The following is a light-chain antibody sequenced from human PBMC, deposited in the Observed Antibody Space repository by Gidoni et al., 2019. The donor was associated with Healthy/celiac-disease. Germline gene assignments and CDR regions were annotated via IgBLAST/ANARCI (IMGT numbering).Light chain of an antibody. CDR3: QQYYSILQYT. J-gene: IGKJ2*01. CDR1: QSVLYSSNNKNY. CDR2: WAS. Sequence: DIVMTQSPDSLAVSLGERATINCKSSQSVLYSSNNKNYLAWFQQKPGQPPKLLIYWASTRESGVPDRFSGSGSGTDFTLTISSLQAEDVAVYYCQQYYSILQYTFGQXTKLEIK. V-gene: IGKV4-1*01.